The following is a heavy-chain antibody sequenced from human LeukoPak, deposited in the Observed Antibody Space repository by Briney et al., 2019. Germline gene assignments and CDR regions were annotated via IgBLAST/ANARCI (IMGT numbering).Heavy chain of an antibody. CDR3: ARAGYSYGYGRSYYFDY. D-gene: IGHD5-18*01. Sequence: VASVKVSCKASGGTFSSYAISWVRQAPGQGLEWMGGIIPIFGAANYAQKFQGRVTITADKSTSTAYMELSSLRSEDTAVYYCARAGYSYGYGRSYYFDYWGQGTLVTVSS. CDR2: IIPIFGAA. CDR1: GGTFSSYA. J-gene: IGHJ4*02. V-gene: IGHV1-69*06.